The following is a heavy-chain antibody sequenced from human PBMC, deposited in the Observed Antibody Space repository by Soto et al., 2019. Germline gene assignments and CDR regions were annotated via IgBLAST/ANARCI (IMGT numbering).Heavy chain of an antibody. D-gene: IGHD3-3*01. CDR2: IYWDDDK. V-gene: IGHV2-5*02. Sequence: QITLNESGPTVVRPTETLTLTCRFSGFSLTTSGVGVGWIRQSPGKAPEWLALIYWDDDKRYSASLKSRLTNTKDHSKEPGVPTGSELEPKDQAPYYCAERGLRTVFGLVTTAAVFFDFWGQGTPVAVSS. CDR1: GFSLTTSGVG. J-gene: IGHJ4*02. CDR3: AERGLRTVFGLVTTAAVFFDF.